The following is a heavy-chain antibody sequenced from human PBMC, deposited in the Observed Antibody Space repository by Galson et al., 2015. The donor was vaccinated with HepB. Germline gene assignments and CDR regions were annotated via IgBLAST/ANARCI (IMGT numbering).Heavy chain of an antibody. J-gene: IGHJ1*01. CDR1: GFTFSSYA. V-gene: IGHV3-23*01. CDR3: AKASPASEYFQH. Sequence: SLRLSCAASGFTFSSYAMSWVRQAPGKGLEWVSAISGSGGSTYYADSVKGRFTISRDNSKNTLYLQMNSLRAEDTAAYYCAKASPASEYFQHWGQGTLVTVSS. CDR2: ISGSGGST.